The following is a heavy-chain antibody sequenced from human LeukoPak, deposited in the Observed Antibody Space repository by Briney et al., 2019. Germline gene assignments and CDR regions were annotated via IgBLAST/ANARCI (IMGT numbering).Heavy chain of an antibody. CDR1: GYTFTGYY. CDR2: INPNSGGT. Sequence: ASVKVSCKASGYTFTGYYIHWVRQAPVQGLEWMGWINPNSGGTNYAQKFQGRITLTRDTSISTAYMELSRLRSDDTALYYCAREGDRFIMIAGFDYWGQGTLVTVSS. D-gene: IGHD3-22*01. J-gene: IGHJ4*02. V-gene: IGHV1-2*02. CDR3: AREGDRFIMIAGFDY.